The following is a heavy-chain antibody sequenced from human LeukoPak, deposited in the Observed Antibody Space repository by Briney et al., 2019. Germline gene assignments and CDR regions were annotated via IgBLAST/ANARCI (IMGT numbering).Heavy chain of an antibody. CDR3: ARVPMVRGRGYYFDY. V-gene: IGHV4-61*02. D-gene: IGHD3-10*01. CDR1: GGSISSGSYY. J-gene: IGHJ4*02. CDR2: IYTSGST. Sequence: SETLSLTCTVSGGSISSGSYYWGWLRQPAGKGLEWIGRIYTSGSTNYNPSLKSRVTISVDTSKNQFSLKLSSVTAADTAVYYCARVPMVRGRGYYFDYWGQGTLGTVSS.